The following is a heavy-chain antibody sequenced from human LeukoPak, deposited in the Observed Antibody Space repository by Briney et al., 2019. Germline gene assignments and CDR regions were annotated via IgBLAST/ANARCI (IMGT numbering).Heavy chain of an antibody. CDR3: ARPRDYYGSGSYEVWFDP. V-gene: IGHV4-39*01. CDR1: GGSISSSSYY. D-gene: IGHD3-10*01. CDR2: IYYSGST. J-gene: IGHJ5*02. Sequence: SETLSLTCTVSGGSISSSSYYWGWLRQPPGKGLEWIGSIYYSGSTYYNPSLKSRVTISVDTSKNQFSLKLSSVTAADTAVYYCARPRDYYGSGSYEVWFDPWGQGTLVTVSS.